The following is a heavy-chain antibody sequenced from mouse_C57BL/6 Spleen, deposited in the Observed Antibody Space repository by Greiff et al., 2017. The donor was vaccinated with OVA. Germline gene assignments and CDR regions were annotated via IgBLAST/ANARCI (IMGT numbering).Heavy chain of an antibody. CDR3: EQEDYDGRFAY. V-gene: IGHV1-42*01. J-gene: IGHJ3*01. CDR1: GYSFTGYY. D-gene: IGHD2-4*01. CDR2: INPSTGGT. Sequence: VHVKQSGPELVKPGASVKISCKASGYSFTGYYMNWVKQSPEKSLEWIGEINPSTGGTTYNQKFKAKATLTVDKSSSTAYMQLKSLTSEDSAVYYCEQEDYDGRFAYWGQGTLVTVSA.